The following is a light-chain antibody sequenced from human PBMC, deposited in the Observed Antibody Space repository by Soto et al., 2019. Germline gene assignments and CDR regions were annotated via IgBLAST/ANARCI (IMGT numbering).Light chain of an antibody. Sequence: QSALTQPASVSGSPGQSITISCTGTSSDVGAYNYVSWHQHHPGKAPKLLIYDVSSRPSGVSNRFSASKSGNTASLTISGLQAEDEADYYCCSYAGSYTSYVVFGGGTKVTVL. CDR2: DVS. CDR3: CSYAGSYTSYVV. J-gene: IGLJ2*01. CDR1: SSDVGAYNY. V-gene: IGLV2-14*03.